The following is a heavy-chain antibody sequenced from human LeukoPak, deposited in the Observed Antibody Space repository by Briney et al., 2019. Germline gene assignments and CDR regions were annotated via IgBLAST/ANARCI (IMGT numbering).Heavy chain of an antibody. D-gene: IGHD5-24*01. V-gene: IGHV4-59*08. CDR1: GGSISSYH. CDR2: IYYSGST. CDR3: ARHRSGWLQPSFDY. Sequence: SETLSLTCSVSGGSISSYHWSWIRQPPGKGLEWSGYIYYSGSTNYNPSLKSRVTISVDTSKNQFSLKLSSVTAADTAVYYCARHRSGWLQPSFDYWGQGTLVTVSS. J-gene: IGHJ4*02.